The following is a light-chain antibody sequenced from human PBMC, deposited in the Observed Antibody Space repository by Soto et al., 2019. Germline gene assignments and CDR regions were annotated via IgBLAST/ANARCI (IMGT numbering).Light chain of an antibody. J-gene: IGKJ2*01. Sequence: DIQMTQSPSSLSASVGDRVTITCRGSQSISSYLNRYQQKPGKAPKFLIYAPSSLQNAGPSRFSGSGSGTDFTLTITSLQPEDFATYYCQKSYSNPYTFGQGTKLEIK. CDR1: QSISSY. V-gene: IGKV1-39*01. CDR3: QKSYSNPYT. CDR2: APS.